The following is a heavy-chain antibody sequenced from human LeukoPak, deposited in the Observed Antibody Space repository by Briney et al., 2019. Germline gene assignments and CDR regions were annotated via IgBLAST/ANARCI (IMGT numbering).Heavy chain of an antibody. V-gene: IGHV3-30-3*01. Sequence: GGSLRLSCAASGFTFSSYAMPWVRQAPGKGLEWVAVISYDGSNKYYADSVKGRFTISRDNSKNTLYLQMNSLRAEDTAVYYCARGDVLRFLEWFHYGMDVWGQGTTVTVSS. CDR1: GFTFSSYA. D-gene: IGHD3-3*01. J-gene: IGHJ6*02. CDR2: ISYDGSNK. CDR3: ARGDVLRFLEWFHYGMDV.